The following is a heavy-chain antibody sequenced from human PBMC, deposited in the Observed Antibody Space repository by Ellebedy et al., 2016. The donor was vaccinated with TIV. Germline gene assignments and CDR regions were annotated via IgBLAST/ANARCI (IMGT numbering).Heavy chain of an antibody. CDR3: ARGAYPFYWYGMDV. J-gene: IGHJ6*02. CDR2: INRSGSS. Sequence: MPSETLSLTCAVYGGSFSDYDWNWIRQPPGKGLEWIGEINRSGSSNYNPSLKSRVSISVDTFKSQFSLSLRSVTAADTAVYYCARGAYPFYWYGMDVWGQGTTVTVSS. CDR1: GGSFSDYD. V-gene: IGHV4-34*01.